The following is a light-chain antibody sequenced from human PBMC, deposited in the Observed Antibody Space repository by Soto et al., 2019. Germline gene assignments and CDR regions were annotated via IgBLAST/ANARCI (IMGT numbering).Light chain of an antibody. CDR2: DTS. V-gene: IGKV3-11*01. CDR1: QSVSSY. CDR3: QQHNTWPPIT. Sequence: EIVLTQSPATLSLSPGERATLSCRASQSVSSYLAWYRHKPGQAPRLLIYDTSIRATGIPPRFSGSGSGTDFTLTISSLEPEDFAVYYCQQHNTWPPITFGQGTRLEIK. J-gene: IGKJ5*01.